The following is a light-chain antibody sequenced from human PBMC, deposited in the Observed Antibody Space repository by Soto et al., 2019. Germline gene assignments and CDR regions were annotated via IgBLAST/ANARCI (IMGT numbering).Light chain of an antibody. V-gene: IGLV2-14*01. J-gene: IGLJ1*01. CDR3: RSYTSTSTLVV. CDR2: DVS. CDR1: SSDVGGYNY. Sequence: QSALTQPASVSGSPGQSITISCTGTSSDVGGYNYVSWYQQHPGKAPKLMVYDVSNRPSGVSNRFSGSKSGNTASLIISRLQAEDEADYYCRSYTSTSTLVVFGSGTKLTFL.